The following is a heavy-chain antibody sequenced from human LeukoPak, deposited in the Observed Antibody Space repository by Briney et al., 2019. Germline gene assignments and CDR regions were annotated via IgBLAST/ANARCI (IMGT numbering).Heavy chain of an antibody. J-gene: IGHJ5*02. CDR2: IYYSGST. CDR3: ARVGGTLSYYDFWSGYYDSAWFDP. CDR1: GGSISSYY. Sequence: SETLSLTCTVSGGSISSYYWSWIRQPPGKGLEWIGYIYYSGSTNYNPSLKSRVTISVDTSKNQFSLKLSSVTAADTAVYYCARVGGTLSYYDFWSGYYDSAWFDPWGQGTLVTVSS. D-gene: IGHD3-3*01. V-gene: IGHV4-59*01.